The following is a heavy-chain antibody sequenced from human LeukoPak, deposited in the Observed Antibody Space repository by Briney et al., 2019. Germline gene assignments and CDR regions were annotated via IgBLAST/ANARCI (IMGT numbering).Heavy chain of an antibody. D-gene: IGHD6-19*01. CDR1: GFTFSSYS. CDR3: ARNTGYSSGWYRRYDAFDI. CDR2: ISSSSTI. V-gene: IGHV3-48*01. J-gene: IGHJ3*02. Sequence: PGGSLRLSCAASGFTFSSYSMNWVRQAPGKGLEWVSYISSSSTIYYADSVKGRFTISRDNAKNSLYLQMNSLRAEDTAVYYCARNTGYSSGWYRRYDAFDIWGQGTMVTVSS.